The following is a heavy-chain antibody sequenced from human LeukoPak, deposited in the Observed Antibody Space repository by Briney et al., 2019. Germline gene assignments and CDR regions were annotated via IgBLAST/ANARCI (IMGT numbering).Heavy chain of an antibody. J-gene: IGHJ4*02. CDR2: IYSSGST. V-gene: IGHV4-39*01. CDR1: GASISGSNYY. D-gene: IGHD1-26*01. CDR3: AKSGGYGLIGY. Sequence: SETLSLTCAVSGASISGSNYYWGWIRQPPGKGLEWIGNIYSSGSTYYNASLQSRVTISIDTSKNQFSLRLNPVTAADTAMYYCAKSGGYGLIGYWGQGTRVTVSS.